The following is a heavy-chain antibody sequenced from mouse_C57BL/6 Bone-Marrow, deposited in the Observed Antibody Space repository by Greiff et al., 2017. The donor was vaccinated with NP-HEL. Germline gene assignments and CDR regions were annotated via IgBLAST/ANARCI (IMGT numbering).Heavy chain of an antibody. V-gene: IGHV1-64*01. CDR3: AKPLLWYFDV. J-gene: IGHJ1*03. Sequence: VQLQQPGAELVKPGASVKLSCKASGYTFTSYWMHWVKQRPGQGLEWIGMIHPNSGSTNYNEKFKSKATLNVDKSSSTAYMQLSSLTSEDSAVYYCAKPLLWYFDVWGTGTTVTVSS. CDR1: GYTFTSYW. D-gene: IGHD1-2*01. CDR2: IHPNSGST.